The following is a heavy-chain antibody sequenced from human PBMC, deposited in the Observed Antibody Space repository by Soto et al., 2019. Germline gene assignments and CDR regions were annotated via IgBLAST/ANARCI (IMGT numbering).Heavy chain of an antibody. Sequence: QVQLQESGPGLVKPSETLSLTCTISGGPMSNYYCSWFRQPPGQGLEWIGYIGYSGYTSYNPSLKSRLTISLDTTKTQFSPSLSSCTAAGTALCYFATQGFGALRGLVHFWGQGNTVPVSS. J-gene: IGHJ6*01. D-gene: IGHD3-10*01. CDR3: ATQGFGALRGLVHF. CDR2: IGYSGYT. CDR1: GGPMSNYY. V-gene: IGHV4-59*08.